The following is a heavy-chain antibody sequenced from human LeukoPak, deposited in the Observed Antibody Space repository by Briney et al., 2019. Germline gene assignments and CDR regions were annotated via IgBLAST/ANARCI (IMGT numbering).Heavy chain of an antibody. Sequence: SETLSLTCTVSGGSITDYYWGWIRQAPGKGLEWIGSIYHSGSTHYNPSLKSRVTISVDTSKNQFSLNLSSVTAADTAVYYCARVGVGGPYYYMDVWGKGTTVTVSS. CDR3: ARVGVGGPYYYMDV. J-gene: IGHJ6*03. V-gene: IGHV4-39*01. CDR2: IYHSGST. CDR1: GGSITDYY. D-gene: IGHD1-26*01.